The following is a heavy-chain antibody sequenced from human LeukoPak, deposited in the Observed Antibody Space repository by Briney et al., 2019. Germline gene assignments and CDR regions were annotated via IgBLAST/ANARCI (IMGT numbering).Heavy chain of an antibody. CDR3: AGRQTFYDFSFDY. J-gene: IGHJ4*02. Sequence: GGSLRLSCAASGFTFSSHAMSWVRQAPGKGLEWVSVIYSGGNTYYADSVKGRFTISRDHSKNTLYLQMNSLRAEDTAVYYCAGRQTFYDFSFDYWGQGTLVTVSS. V-gene: IGHV3-53*01. D-gene: IGHD3-3*01. CDR1: GFTFSSHA. CDR2: IYSGGNT.